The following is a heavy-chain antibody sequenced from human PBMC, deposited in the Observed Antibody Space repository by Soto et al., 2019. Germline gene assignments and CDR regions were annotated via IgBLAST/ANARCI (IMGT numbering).Heavy chain of an antibody. CDR2: IYFDGSNK. CDR1: GFPFSPYG. Sequence: QVQLVESGGGVVQPGRSLRLSCAASGFPFSPYGMHWVRQAPGKGLEGVALIYFDGSNKYYSDSVKGRFTISRDNSNNTLYLQMNSLRAEDTATYYCVRDIWDTSGWYFDYWGQGALVTVSS. V-gene: IGHV3-33*01. CDR3: VRDIWDTSGWYFDY. D-gene: IGHD6-19*01. J-gene: IGHJ4*02.